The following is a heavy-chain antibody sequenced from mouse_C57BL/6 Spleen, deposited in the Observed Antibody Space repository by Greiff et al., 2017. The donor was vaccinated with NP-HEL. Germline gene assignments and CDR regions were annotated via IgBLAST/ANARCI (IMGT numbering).Heavy chain of an antibody. CDR1: GYAFTNYL. J-gene: IGHJ3*01. CDR3: ARRNYGNSWFAY. D-gene: IGHD2-1*01. V-gene: IGHV1-54*01. Sequence: VKLMESGAELVRPGTSVKVSCKASGYAFTNYLIEWVKQRPGQGLEWIGVINPGSGGTNYNEKFKGKATLTADKSSSTAYMQLSSLTSEDSAVYFCARRNYGNSWFAYWGQGTLVTVSA. CDR2: INPGSGGT.